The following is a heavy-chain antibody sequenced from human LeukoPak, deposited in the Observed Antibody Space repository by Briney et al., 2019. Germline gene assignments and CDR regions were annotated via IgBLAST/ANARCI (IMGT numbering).Heavy chain of an antibody. V-gene: IGHV3-30*02. CDR3: AKRGIQLWLPLDS. CDR2: IRYDGSNK. Sequence: HSGGSLRLSCAASGFTFSSYGMHWARQAPGKGLEWVAFIRYDGSNKYYADSVKGRFTISRDNSKNTLYLQMNSLRAEDTAVYYCAKRGIQLWLPLDSWGQGTLVTVSS. D-gene: IGHD5-18*01. J-gene: IGHJ5*01. CDR1: GFTFSSYG.